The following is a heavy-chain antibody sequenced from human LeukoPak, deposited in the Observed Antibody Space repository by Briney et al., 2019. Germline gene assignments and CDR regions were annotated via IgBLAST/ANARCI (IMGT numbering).Heavy chain of an antibody. CDR3: ARDPIVGATFDY. Sequence: ASVKVSCKASGYTFTSYYVHWVRQAPGQGLEWMGAINPGGGSTSYAQKFQGRVTMTRDTSTSVLYMDLSSLRSEDTAVYYCARDPIVGATFDYWGQGTLVTVSS. CDR2: INPGGGST. CDR1: GYTFTSYY. V-gene: IGHV1-46*01. J-gene: IGHJ4*02. D-gene: IGHD1-26*01.